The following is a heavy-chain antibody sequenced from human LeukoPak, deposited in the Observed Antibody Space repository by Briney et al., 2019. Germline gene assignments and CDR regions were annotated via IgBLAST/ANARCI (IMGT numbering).Heavy chain of an antibody. J-gene: IGHJ4*02. V-gene: IGHV3-74*01. D-gene: IGHD5-18*01. CDR3: ARENTTMVESSRLDS. Sequence: GGSLRLSCAASGFTISSHWMHWVRQGPGKGLVWVSRTNSDGSSISYGDSVKGRFTISRNNAKNTLYLQMNSLRAEDTAVYYCARENTTMVESSRLDSWGQGTLVTVSS. CDR1: GFTISSHW. CDR2: TNSDGSSI.